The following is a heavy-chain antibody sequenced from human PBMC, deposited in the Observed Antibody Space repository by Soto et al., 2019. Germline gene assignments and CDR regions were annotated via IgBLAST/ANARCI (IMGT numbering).Heavy chain of an antibody. J-gene: IGHJ4*02. CDR2: FDPVTVDT. D-gene: IGHD3-10*01. V-gene: IGHV1-24*01. CDR3: ATPNFYLSGGPFEN. CDR1: GLAVIDLS. Sequence: QVQLVQSGAEVKRPGASVKVSCKVSGLAVIDLSMHWVRQAPGKGLEWMGGFDPVTVDTIYAQSFQGRVTMTEDTSTDTAYMYLSSLTSEDTAVYYCATPNFYLSGGPFENWGQGTLVTVSS.